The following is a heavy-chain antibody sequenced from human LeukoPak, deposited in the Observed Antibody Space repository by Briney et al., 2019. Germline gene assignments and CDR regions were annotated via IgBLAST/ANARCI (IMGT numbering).Heavy chain of an antibody. CDR2: ISSSGSTI. D-gene: IGHD1-26*01. V-gene: IGHV3-11*01. CDR3: ASRHRGSYYFDY. J-gene: IGHJ4*02. CDR1: GFTFSDYY. Sequence: GGSLRLSCAASGFTFSDYYMSWIRQAPEKGLEWVSYISSSGSTIYYADSVKGRFTISRDNAKNSLYLQMNSLRAEDTAVYYCASRHRGSYYFDYWGQGTLVTVSS.